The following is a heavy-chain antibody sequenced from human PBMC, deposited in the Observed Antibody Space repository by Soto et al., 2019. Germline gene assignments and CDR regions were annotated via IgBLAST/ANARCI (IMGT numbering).Heavy chain of an antibody. Sequence: QVQLVESGGGVVQPGRSLRLSCAASGFTFSYYGMHWVRQAPGKGLEWVAVIWYDGSNKFYADSVKGRFTISRDNSTNTLFLQMNSLRAEDTAVYYCARDRGSYGYYYGMDVWGQGTTVTVSS. CDR3: ARDRGSYGYYYGMDV. CDR2: IWYDGSNK. D-gene: IGHD5-18*01. J-gene: IGHJ6*02. CDR1: GFTFSYYG. V-gene: IGHV3-33*01.